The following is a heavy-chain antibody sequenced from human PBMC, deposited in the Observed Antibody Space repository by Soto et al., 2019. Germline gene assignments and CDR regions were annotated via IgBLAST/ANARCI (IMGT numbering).Heavy chain of an antibody. CDR2: INSDGSST. J-gene: IGHJ6*02. CDR1: GFTFSSYW. D-gene: IGHD3-22*01. Sequence: EVQLVESGGGLVQPGGSLRLSCAASGFTFSSYWMHWVRQAPGKGLVWVSRINSDGSSTSYADSVKGRFTISRDNAKNTLYLKMNSLRAEDTAVYYCARAGDSSGYRYYYYGMDVWGQGTTVTVSS. V-gene: IGHV3-74*01. CDR3: ARAGDSSGYRYYYYGMDV.